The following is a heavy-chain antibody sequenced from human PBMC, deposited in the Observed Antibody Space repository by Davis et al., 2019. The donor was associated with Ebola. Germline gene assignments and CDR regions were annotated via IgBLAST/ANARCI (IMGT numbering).Heavy chain of an antibody. J-gene: IGHJ4*02. CDR1: GFTFDNFA. V-gene: IGHV3-53*01. CDR2: IYSGGDS. D-gene: IGHD1-1*01. Sequence: PGGSLRLSCAASGFTFDNFAMTWVRQAPGKGLEWLAVIYSGGDSYYADSVQGRFTISRDTSQNTLYLQMSSLRVDDTAVYYCARDLGLEWSHWGQGTLVTVSS. CDR3: ARDLGLEWSH.